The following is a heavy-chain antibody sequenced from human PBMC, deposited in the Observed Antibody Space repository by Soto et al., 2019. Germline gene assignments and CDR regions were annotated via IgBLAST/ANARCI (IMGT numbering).Heavy chain of an antibody. D-gene: IGHD3-22*01. Sequence: WGSLRISCAASGFTRSSHYMSWVPPAPGKGLEWVSVIYSGGATHYAVSVKGRLIISRDKSKNTVDLQMNSLRAEDTAVYYCARDRHDSSGYYAHFDYWGQGTLVTVSS. J-gene: IGHJ4*02. V-gene: IGHV3-53*01. CDR3: ARDRHDSSGYYAHFDY. CDR2: IYSGGAT. CDR1: GFTRSSHY.